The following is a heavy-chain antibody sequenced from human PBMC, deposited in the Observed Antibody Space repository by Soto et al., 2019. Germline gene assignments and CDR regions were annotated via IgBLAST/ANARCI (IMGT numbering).Heavy chain of an antibody. D-gene: IGHD3-10*01. CDR2: FNPSGGGT. Sequence: ASVKVSCKASGDTYTSYYIHWVRQAPGQGLGWMGTFNPSGGGTFYAQKFQGRVTMTGDTSTSTVYMELSSLRSEDTAVYYCAKDRGRPDAFNIWGQGTMVTVSS. CDR3: AKDRGRPDAFNI. V-gene: IGHV1-46*01. J-gene: IGHJ3*02. CDR1: GDTYTSYY.